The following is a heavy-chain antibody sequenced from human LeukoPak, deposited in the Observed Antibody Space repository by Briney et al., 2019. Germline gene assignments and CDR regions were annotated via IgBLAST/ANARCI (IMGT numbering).Heavy chain of an antibody. CDR2: ISRSSSYI. J-gene: IGHJ4*02. CDR1: GFTFSSYS. V-gene: IGHV3-21*04. CDR3: ARAHSSGWYPFNYFDY. Sequence: GGSLRLSCAASGFTFSSYSMNWVRQAPGKGLEWVSSISRSSSYIYYADSVKGRFTISRDNAKNSLYLQMNSLRAEDTAVYYCARAHSSGWYPFNYFDYWGQGTLVTVSS. D-gene: IGHD6-19*01.